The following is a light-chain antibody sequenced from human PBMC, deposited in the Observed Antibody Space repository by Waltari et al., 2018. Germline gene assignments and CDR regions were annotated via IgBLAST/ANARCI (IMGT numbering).Light chain of an antibody. CDR2: QDT. CDR3: QAWDTSGVV. V-gene: IGLV3-1*01. Sequence: SSELTQPPSVSASPGQTASITCSGDRWGDKYACWYQQNAGQSPVLVIYQDTKRPSGIPERFSGSNSGNTATLTISGTQTMDEADYYCQAWDTSGVVFGGGTKLTVL. CDR1: RWGDKY. J-gene: IGLJ2*01.